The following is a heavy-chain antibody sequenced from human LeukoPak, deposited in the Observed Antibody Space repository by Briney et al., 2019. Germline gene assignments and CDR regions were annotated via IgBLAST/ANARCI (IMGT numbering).Heavy chain of an antibody. CDR2: ISYDGSNK. CDR3: ARGGDGYNSAFDI. V-gene: IGHV3-30*03. Sequence: GGSLRLSCAASGFTFSDYYMSWVRQAPGKGLEWVAVISYDGSNKYYADSVKGRFTISRDNSKNTLYLQMNSLRAEDTAVYYCARGGDGYNSAFDIWGQGTMVTVSS. CDR1: GFTFSDYY. J-gene: IGHJ3*02. D-gene: IGHD5-24*01.